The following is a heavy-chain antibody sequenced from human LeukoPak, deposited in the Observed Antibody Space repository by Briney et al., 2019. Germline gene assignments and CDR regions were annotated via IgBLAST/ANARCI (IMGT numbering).Heavy chain of an antibody. CDR1: GFTFSSYP. J-gene: IGHJ6*03. CDR2: VSDDGNKE. Sequence: GGSLRLSCAASGFTFSSYPMHWVRQAPGKGLEWVAAVSDDGNKEFDADFVKGRFTISRDNSKNTLYLQVNSLRGEGTAVYYCARGQLLLEGYFYYMDVWGEGTTVTVSS. D-gene: IGHD2-2*01. CDR3: ARGQLLLEGYFYYMDV. V-gene: IGHV3-30*01.